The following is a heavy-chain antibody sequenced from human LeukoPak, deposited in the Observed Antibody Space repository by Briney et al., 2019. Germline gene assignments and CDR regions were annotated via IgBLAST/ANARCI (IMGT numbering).Heavy chain of an antibody. V-gene: IGHV1-8*01. Sequence: ASVKVSCKASGYTFTSYDINWVRQATGQGLEWMGWMNPNSGNTGYAQQFQGRVTMTRNTSISTAYMELSSLRSEDTAVYYCARGSGSYYNSDYWGQGTLVTVSS. D-gene: IGHD3-10*01. CDR1: GYTFTSYD. CDR2: MNPNSGNT. J-gene: IGHJ4*02. CDR3: ARGSGSYYNSDY.